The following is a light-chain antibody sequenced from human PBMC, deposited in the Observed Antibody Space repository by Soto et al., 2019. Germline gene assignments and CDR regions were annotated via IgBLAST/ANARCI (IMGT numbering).Light chain of an antibody. Sequence: QSALTQPASVSGSPGQSITISCTGTRSDVGGYNYVSWYQQHPGKAPKLVIYEVSNRPSGVSNRFSGSKSGNTASLTISGLQAEDEADYYCSSYTSSSTPYVVFGGGTQLTVL. J-gene: IGLJ2*01. V-gene: IGLV2-14*01. CDR3: SSYTSSSTPYVV. CDR2: EVS. CDR1: RSDVGGYNY.